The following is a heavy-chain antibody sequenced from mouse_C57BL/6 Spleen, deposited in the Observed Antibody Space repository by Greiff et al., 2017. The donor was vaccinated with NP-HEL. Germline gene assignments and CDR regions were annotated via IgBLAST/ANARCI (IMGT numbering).Heavy chain of an antibody. D-gene: IGHD4-1*01. J-gene: IGHJ2*01. CDR1: GFTFSDYG. CDR3: ARSANWVIDY. CDR2: ISSGSSTI. V-gene: IGHV5-17*01. Sequence: EVKLVESGGGLVKPGGSLKLSCAASGFTFSDYGMHWVRQAPEKGLEWVAYISSGSSTIYYADTVKGRFTISRDNAKNTLFLQMTSLRSEDTAMYYCARSANWVIDYWGQGTTLTVSS.